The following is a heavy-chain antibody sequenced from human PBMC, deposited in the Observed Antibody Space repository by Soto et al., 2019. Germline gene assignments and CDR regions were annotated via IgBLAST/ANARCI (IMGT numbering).Heavy chain of an antibody. CDR2: INSDGSST. CDR1: GFTFSSYW. D-gene: IGHD6-13*01. Sequence: PGGSLRLSCAASGFTFSSYWMHWVRQAPGKGLVWVSRINSDGSSTSYADSVKGRFTISRDNAKNTLYLQMNNLRAEDTAVYYCAREPYSSSWYYFDYWGQGTLVTVSS. CDR3: AREPYSSSWYYFDY. V-gene: IGHV3-74*01. J-gene: IGHJ4*02.